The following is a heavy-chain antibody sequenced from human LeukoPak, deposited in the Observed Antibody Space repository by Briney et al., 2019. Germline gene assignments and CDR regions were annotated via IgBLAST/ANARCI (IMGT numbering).Heavy chain of an antibody. CDR1: GGSFSGYY. CDR2: INHSGST. CDR3: ASTYGSGKEYYFDY. V-gene: IGHV4-34*01. D-gene: IGHD3-10*01. Sequence: SETLSLTCAVYGGSFSGYYWSWIRQPPGKGLEWIGEINHSGSTNYNPSLKSRVTISVDTSKNQFSLKLSSVTAADTAVYYCASTYGSGKEYYFDYWGQGTLVTVSS. J-gene: IGHJ4*02.